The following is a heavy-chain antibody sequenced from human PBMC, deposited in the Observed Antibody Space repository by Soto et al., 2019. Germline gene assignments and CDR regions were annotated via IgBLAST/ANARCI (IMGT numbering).Heavy chain of an antibody. CDR3: AGGQTAGRDGHNVFDY. Sequence: SVKVSCKASGGTFSSYAISWVRQAPGQGLEWMGGIIPIFGTANYAQKFQGRVTITADESTSTAYMELSSLRSEDTAVYYCAGGQTAGRDGHNVFDYWGQGTLVTVSS. V-gene: IGHV1-69*13. D-gene: IGHD6-13*01. CDR2: IIPIFGTA. CDR1: GGTFSSYA. J-gene: IGHJ4*02.